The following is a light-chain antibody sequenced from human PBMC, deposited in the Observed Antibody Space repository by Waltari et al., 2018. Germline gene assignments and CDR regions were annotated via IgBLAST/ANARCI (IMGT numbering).Light chain of an antibody. Sequence: DIQMTQFPSTLSASVGNRVTISCRASRGVGTWLAWYHQKPGKAPKLRIYMASSLESGVPSRFSGSGSGTEFTLTITSLQPDDFATYSCQQYSSFSTFGQGTKLDI. CDR2: MAS. V-gene: IGKV1-5*03. CDR3: QQYSSFST. J-gene: IGKJ2*01. CDR1: RGVGTW.